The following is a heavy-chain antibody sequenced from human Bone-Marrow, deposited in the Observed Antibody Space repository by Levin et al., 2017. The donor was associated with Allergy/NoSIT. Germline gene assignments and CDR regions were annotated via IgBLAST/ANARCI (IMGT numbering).Heavy chain of an antibody. CDR3: ATGRGSHYPQYFQH. CDR2: FDPEEGER. J-gene: IGHJ1*01. Sequence: PQASVKVSCKVSGYTLSELPMHWVRQAPGKGLEWMGGFDPEEGERIYAQKFQGRVTMTEDTSTDTAYMELSSLRSEDTAVYYCATGRGSHYPQYFQHWGQGTLVTVSS. D-gene: IGHD3-10*01. CDR1: GYTLSELP. V-gene: IGHV1-24*01.